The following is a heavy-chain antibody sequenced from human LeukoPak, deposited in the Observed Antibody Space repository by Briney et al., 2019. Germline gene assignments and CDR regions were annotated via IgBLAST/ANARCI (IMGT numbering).Heavy chain of an antibody. Sequence: GGSLRLSCAASGFTFSSYWMSWVRQAPGKGLEWVANIKQDGSEKYYVDSVKGRFTISRDNAKNSLYLQMNSLGAEDTAVYYCARAGAYSSSLVYYYYYYMDVWGKGTTVTVSS. V-gene: IGHV3-7*01. CDR2: IKQDGSEK. CDR1: GFTFSSYW. J-gene: IGHJ6*03. CDR3: ARAGAYSSSLVYYYYYYMDV. D-gene: IGHD6-6*01.